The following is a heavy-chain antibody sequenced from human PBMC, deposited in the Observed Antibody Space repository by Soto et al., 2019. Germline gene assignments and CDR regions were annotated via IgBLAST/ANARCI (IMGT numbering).Heavy chain of an antibody. V-gene: IGHV4-34*01. Sequence: SETLSLTCAVYGGSFSGYYWSWIRQPPGKGLEWIGEINHSGSTNYNPSLKSRVTISVDTSKNQFSLKLSSVTAADTAVYYCARDEYCSSTSCYNWFDPWGQGTLVTVSS. CDR3: ARDEYCSSTSCYNWFDP. CDR1: GGSFSGYY. J-gene: IGHJ5*02. D-gene: IGHD2-2*01. CDR2: INHSGST.